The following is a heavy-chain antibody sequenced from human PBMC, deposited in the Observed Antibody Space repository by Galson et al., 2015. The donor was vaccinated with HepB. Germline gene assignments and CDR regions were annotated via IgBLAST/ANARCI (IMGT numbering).Heavy chain of an antibody. J-gene: IGHJ4*02. Sequence: SLRLSCAASGFTLSHYWMHWVRQFPGKGLEWDARISSNGSNTEYADSVKGRFTISRDKVRSTLLLQMNSLRAEDTALYFCARDDVWSGLSIDSWGQGTLVTVSS. CDR3: ARDDVWSGLSIDS. CDR2: ISSNGSNT. V-gene: IGHV3-74*01. D-gene: IGHD3-3*01. CDR1: GFTLSHYW.